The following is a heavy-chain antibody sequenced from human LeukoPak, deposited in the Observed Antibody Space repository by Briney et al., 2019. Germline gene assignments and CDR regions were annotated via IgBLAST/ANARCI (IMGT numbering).Heavy chain of an antibody. Sequence: ASVKVSCKASGYTFTGYYMHWVRQAPGQRREWMGRINPNSGGTNYAQKFQGRVTLTRDTSISTAYMELSRLRSDYTAVYYCSRVIGLSRIVGAPSPPGSWGQGTLVTVSS. D-gene: IGHD1-26*01. CDR2: INPNSGGT. J-gene: IGHJ5*02. V-gene: IGHV1-2*06. CDR1: GYTFTGYY. CDR3: SRVIGLSRIVGAPSPPGS.